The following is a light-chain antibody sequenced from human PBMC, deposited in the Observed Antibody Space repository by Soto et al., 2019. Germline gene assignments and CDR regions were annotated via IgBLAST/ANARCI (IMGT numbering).Light chain of an antibody. Sequence: EIVLTQSPATLSLSPGERATLSCRASQSVSSYLVWYQQKPGQAPRLLIYDAPNRATGIPARFSGSGSGTDFTLTISSLEPEDFAVYYCRQRGNWPLTVGPGTKVDIK. V-gene: IGKV3-11*01. CDR2: DAP. CDR3: RQRGNWPLT. CDR1: QSVSSY. J-gene: IGKJ3*01.